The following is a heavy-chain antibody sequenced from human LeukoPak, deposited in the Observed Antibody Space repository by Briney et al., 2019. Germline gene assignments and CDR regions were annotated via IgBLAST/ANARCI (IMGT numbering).Heavy chain of an antibody. CDR1: GFAFGDFW. J-gene: IGHJ6*02. V-gene: IGHV3-7*01. CDR2: IKQDGSAK. Sequence: GGSLRLSCAASGFAFGDFWMSWVRQTPGKGLESVATIKQDGSAKEYVDSVKGRLTISRDNAKESLYLQMNNLRADDTGVYYCAREKREGLWFGELFRFQYCGLDVWGQGTTVIVSS. D-gene: IGHD3-10*01. CDR3: AREKREGLWFGELFRFQYCGLDV.